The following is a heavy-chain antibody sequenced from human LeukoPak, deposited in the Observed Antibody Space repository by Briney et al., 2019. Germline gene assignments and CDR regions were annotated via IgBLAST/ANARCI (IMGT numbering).Heavy chain of an antibody. CDR3: AREVFIWFGELLDQPNDAFDI. V-gene: IGHV3-48*03. J-gene: IGHJ3*02. D-gene: IGHD3-10*01. CDR1: GFTFSSYE. CDR2: ISSSGSTI. Sequence: QAGGSLRLSCAASGFTFSSYEMNWVRQAPGKGLEWVSYISSSGSTIYYADSVKGRFTISRDNAKNSLYLQMNSLRAEDTAVYYCAREVFIWFGELLDQPNDAFDIWGQGTMVTVSS.